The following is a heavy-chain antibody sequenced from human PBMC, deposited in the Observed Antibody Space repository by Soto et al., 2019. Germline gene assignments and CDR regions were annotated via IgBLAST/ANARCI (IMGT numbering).Heavy chain of an antibody. D-gene: IGHD3-3*01. J-gene: IGHJ6*02. Sequence: PGGSLRLSCAASGFTFSSYGMHWVRQAPGKGLEWVAVISYDGSNKYYADSVKGRFTISRDNSKNTLYLQMNSLRAEDTAVYYCAKDLNRITIFGVVIHLGGMDVWGQGTTVTVSS. CDR3: AKDLNRITIFGVVIHLGGMDV. CDR1: GFTFSSYG. CDR2: ISYDGSNK. V-gene: IGHV3-30*18.